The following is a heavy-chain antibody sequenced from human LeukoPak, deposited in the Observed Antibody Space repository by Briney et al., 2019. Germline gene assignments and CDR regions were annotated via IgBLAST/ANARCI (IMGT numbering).Heavy chain of an antibody. J-gene: IGHJ4*02. CDR1: GGSFSGYY. CDR2: IDHSGST. CDR3: ASTVTPYYFDY. D-gene: IGHD4-11*01. V-gene: IGHV4-34*01. Sequence: PSETLSLTCAVYGGSFSGYYWSWIRQPPGKGLEWIGEIDHSGSTNYDPSLKSRVTISVDTSKNQFSLKLSSVTAADTAVYYCASTVTPYYFDYWGQGTLVTVSS.